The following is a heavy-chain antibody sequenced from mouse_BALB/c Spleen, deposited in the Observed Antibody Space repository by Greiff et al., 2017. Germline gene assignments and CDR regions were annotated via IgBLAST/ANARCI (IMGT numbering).Heavy chain of an antibody. CDR1: GFTFSSYA. Sequence: EVQVVESGGGLVKPGGSLKLSCAASGFTFSSYAMSWVRQSPEKRLEWVAEISSGGSYTYYPDTVTGRFTISRDNAKNTLYLEMSSLRSEDTAMYYCARETYGNYAWFAYWGQGTLVTVAA. V-gene: IGHV5-9-4*01. D-gene: IGHD2-1*01. CDR3: ARETYGNYAWFAY. J-gene: IGHJ3*01. CDR2: ISSGGSYT.